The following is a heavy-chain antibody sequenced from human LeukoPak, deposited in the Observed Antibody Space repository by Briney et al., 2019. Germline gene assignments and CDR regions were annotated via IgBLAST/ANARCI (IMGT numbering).Heavy chain of an antibody. D-gene: IGHD3-10*01. CDR3: ARDSGSG. V-gene: IGHV4-59*11. Sequence: SETLSLTCTVSGGSISSHYWSWIRQPPGKGLEWIGYIYYSGSTNYNPSLKSRVTISVDTSKNQFSLQLSSVTAADTAVYYCARDSGSGWGQGTLVTVSS. CDR2: IYYSGST. CDR1: GGSISSHY. J-gene: IGHJ4*02.